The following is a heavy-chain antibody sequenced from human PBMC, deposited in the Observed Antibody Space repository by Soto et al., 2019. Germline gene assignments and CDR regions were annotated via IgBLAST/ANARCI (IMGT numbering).Heavy chain of an antibody. CDR1: GFTVSSNY. CDR2: IYSGGST. J-gene: IGHJ4*02. Sequence: EVQLVESGGGLVQPGGSLRLSCAASGFTVSSNYMSWVRQAPGKGLEWVSVIYSGGSTYYADSVKGRFTISRDNSKNTLYLQMTSLRAEDTAVYYCARHFAYYDSSGSLPREFDYWGQGTLVTVSS. CDR3: ARHFAYYDSSGSLPREFDY. D-gene: IGHD3-22*01. V-gene: IGHV3-66*04.